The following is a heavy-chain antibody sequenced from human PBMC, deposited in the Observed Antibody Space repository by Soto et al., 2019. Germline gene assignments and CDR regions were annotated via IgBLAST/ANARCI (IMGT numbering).Heavy chain of an antibody. D-gene: IGHD3-3*01. V-gene: IGHV1-69*01. J-gene: IGHJ6*02. CDR2: ILPTLGTP. CDR3: ARAAFRSGYYGYYYGMDV. CDR1: GGTFSTHA. Sequence: QVQLVQSGAEVKKPGSSVKVSCKASGGTFSTHAISWVRQAPGQGLEWLGGILPTLGTPNYAQKFQGRVTVTADEYTSTAYMELSRLTSEDTAVYYWARAAFRSGYYGYYYGMDVWGQGTAVNV.